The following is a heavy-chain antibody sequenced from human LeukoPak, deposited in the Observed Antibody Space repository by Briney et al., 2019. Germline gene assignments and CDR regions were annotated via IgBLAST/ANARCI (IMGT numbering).Heavy chain of an antibody. V-gene: IGHV3-48*01. Sequence: PGGSLRLSCAASGFTFTIFGLNWVRQAPGKGPEWVSYIDARSGITYYADSVQGRFTTSRDNSKNTLYLQMNSLRAEDTAVYYCATYSGLKFDPWGQGTLVTVSS. J-gene: IGHJ5*02. CDR1: GFTFTIFG. CDR2: IDARSGIT. D-gene: IGHD5-12*01. CDR3: ATYSGLKFDP.